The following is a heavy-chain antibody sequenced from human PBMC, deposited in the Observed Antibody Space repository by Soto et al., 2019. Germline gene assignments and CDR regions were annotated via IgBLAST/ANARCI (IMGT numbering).Heavy chain of an antibody. CDR3: ARAGTAYCSGGSCSQYYFDY. CDR1: GGTFSSYA. CDR2: IIPIFGTA. D-gene: IGHD2-15*01. J-gene: IGHJ4*02. V-gene: IGHV1-69*01. Sequence: VQLVQSGAEVMKPGSSVKVSCKASGGTFSSYAISWVRQAPGQGLEWMGGIIPIFGTANYAQKFQGRVTITADESTSTAYMELSSLRSEDTAVYYCARAGTAYCSGGSCSQYYFDYWGQGTLVTVSS.